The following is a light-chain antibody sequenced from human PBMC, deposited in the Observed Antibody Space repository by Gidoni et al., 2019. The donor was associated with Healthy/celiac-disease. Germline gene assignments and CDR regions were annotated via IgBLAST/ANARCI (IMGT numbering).Light chain of an antibody. CDR3: QQYNNWPT. CDR1: QSVSTN. CDR2: GAS. V-gene: IGKV3-15*01. J-gene: IGKJ1*01. Sequence: EIVMTQSPATLSVSPGESATLACRSSQSVSTNLAWYQQKQGLAPRLLIYGASTRATGIPARFSGSGSGTEFTLTISSRQSEDFAVYDCQQYNNWPTFGQGTKVEIK.